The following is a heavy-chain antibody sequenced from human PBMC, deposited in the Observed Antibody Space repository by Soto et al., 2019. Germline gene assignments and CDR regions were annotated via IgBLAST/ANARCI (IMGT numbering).Heavy chain of an antibody. CDR1: GYSISSGYY. CDR2: IYHSGST. Sequence: SETLSLTCAVSGYSISSGYYWGWIRQPPGKGLEWLGSIYHSGSTYYNPSLKRRGTISVDTSKNQFSLKMSSVTAADTAMYYCARWAAAGSRLLYYYSSGMDVWGQGTTVPVS. D-gene: IGHD6-13*01. V-gene: IGHV4-38-2*01. CDR3: ARWAAAGSRLLYYYSSGMDV. J-gene: IGHJ6*02.